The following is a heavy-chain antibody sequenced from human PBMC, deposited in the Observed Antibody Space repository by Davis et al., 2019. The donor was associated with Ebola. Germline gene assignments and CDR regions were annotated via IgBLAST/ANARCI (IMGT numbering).Heavy chain of an antibody. D-gene: IGHD3-10*01. J-gene: IGHJ6*02. CDR1: AGSISRYY. CDR2: INHIGST. V-gene: IGHV4-34*01. Sequence: SETLSLTCTVSAGSISRYYWRWIRQPPGKGLDWVGEINHIGSTNYNPSLKSRVTISVDTSKNQFSLKLSSVTAADTAVYYCAREYITMVQGVYLTRGMDVWGQGTTVTVSS. CDR3: AREYITMVQGVYLTRGMDV.